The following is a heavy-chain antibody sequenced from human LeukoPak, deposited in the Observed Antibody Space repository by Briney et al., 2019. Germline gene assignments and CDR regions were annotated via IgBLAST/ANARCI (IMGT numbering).Heavy chain of an antibody. Sequence: GGSLRLSCAASGFTFSSYAMHWVRQAPGKGLEWVAVISYDGCNKYYADSVKGRFTISRDNSKNTLYLQMNSLRAEDTAVYYCARDRGGSYYFDYWGQGTLVTVSS. J-gene: IGHJ4*02. V-gene: IGHV3-30-3*01. D-gene: IGHD1-26*01. CDR1: GFTFSSYA. CDR2: ISYDGCNK. CDR3: ARDRGGSYYFDY.